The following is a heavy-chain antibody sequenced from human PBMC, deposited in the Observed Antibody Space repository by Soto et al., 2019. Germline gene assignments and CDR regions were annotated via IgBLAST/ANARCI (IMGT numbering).Heavy chain of an antibody. V-gene: IGHV3-33*01. D-gene: IGHD6-13*01. CDR3: ARDFGIAAAGPNYYYYGMDV. CDR1: GFTFSSYG. CDR2: IWYDGSNK. Sequence: PGGSLRLSCAASGFTFSSYGMHWVRQAPGKGLEWVAVIWYDGSNKYYADSVKGRFTISRDNSKSTLYLQMNSLRAEDTAVYYCARDFGIAAAGPNYYYYGMDVWGKGTTVTVSS. J-gene: IGHJ6*04.